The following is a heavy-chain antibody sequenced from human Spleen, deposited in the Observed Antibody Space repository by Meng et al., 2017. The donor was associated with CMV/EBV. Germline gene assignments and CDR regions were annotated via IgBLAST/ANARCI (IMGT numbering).Heavy chain of an antibody. CDR2: ISPGDSDT. J-gene: IGHJ6*02. V-gene: IGHV5-51*01. CDR1: GYTFVSYW. CDR3: ASAYSSSDYYYYGMDA. Sequence: GESLKISCEGSGYTFVSYWIGWVRQMPGRGLEWMGIISPGDSDTRYSPSFQGQVSISADKSISTAYLQWSSLKASDTAMYYCASAYSSSDYYYYGMDAWGQGTTVTVSS. D-gene: IGHD6-6*01.